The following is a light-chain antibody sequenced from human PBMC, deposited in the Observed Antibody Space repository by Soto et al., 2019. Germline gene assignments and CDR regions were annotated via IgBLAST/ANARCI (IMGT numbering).Light chain of an antibody. J-gene: IGLJ1*01. Sequence: QSALTQPASVSGSPGQSITISCTGTISDVGGYNYVSWYQQHPGKAPKLMIYAVTDRPSGVSSRFSGSKSGNTASLTISGLQAEDEADYYCSSYTSSSTLFGTGTQLTVL. CDR3: SSYTSSSTL. V-gene: IGLV2-14*01. CDR1: ISDVGGYNY. CDR2: AVT.